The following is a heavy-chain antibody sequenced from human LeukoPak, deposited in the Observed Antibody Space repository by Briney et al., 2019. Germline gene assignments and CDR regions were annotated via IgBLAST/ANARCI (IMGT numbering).Heavy chain of an antibody. V-gene: IGHV3-23*01. CDR1: GFTFSSCA. CDR3: AKVIVVAASPKGPFDY. Sequence: PGGSLRLSCAASGFTFSSCAMSWVRQAPGKELEWVSAISGSGDSTYYADSVKGRFTISRDNSKNTLFLQMNSLRAEDTALYYCAKVIVVAASPKGPFDYWGQGTLVTVSS. D-gene: IGHD2-15*01. J-gene: IGHJ4*02. CDR2: ISGSGDST.